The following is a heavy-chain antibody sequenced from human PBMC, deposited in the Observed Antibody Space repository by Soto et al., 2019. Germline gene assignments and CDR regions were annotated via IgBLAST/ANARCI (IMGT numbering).Heavy chain of an antibody. Sequence: LRLSCAASGFTFSDSYMSWIRQAPGKGLEWVSYISRSGSVIYYADSVKGRFTISRDDATNSLYLHMNSLRAEDTTVYYCASDSHAVDLGYWGQGTLVTVSS. J-gene: IGHJ4*02. CDR2: ISRSGSVI. V-gene: IGHV3-11*01. CDR1: GFTFSDSY. CDR3: ASDSHAVDLGY. D-gene: IGHD3-10*01.